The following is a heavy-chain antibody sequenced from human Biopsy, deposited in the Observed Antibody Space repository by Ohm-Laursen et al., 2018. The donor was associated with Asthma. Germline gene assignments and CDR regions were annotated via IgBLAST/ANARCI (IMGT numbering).Heavy chain of an antibody. V-gene: IGHV3-30*18. D-gene: IGHD1-7*01. Sequence: SLRLSCTASGFSFSSYGMHWVRQAPGKGLEWVAVISYDGTNTFSADSVRGRFTVSRDNSRNTLYLQLNSLRAEDTAVYYCAKDARSYIRNYHDIDFWGQGTLVTVA. J-gene: IGHJ4*02. CDR3: AKDARSYIRNYHDIDF. CDR2: ISYDGTNT. CDR1: GFSFSSYG.